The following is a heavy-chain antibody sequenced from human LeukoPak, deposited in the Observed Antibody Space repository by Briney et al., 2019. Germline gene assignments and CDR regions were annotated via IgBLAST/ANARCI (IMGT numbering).Heavy chain of an antibody. D-gene: IGHD3-22*01. CDR2: INPNSGGT. V-gene: IGHV1-2*06. J-gene: IGHJ1*01. CDR1: GYTFTGYY. CDR3: ARGYYDSPGEYFQH. Sequence: ASVKVSCKASGYTFTGYYMHSVRQAPGQGLEWMGRINPNSGGTNYAQKFQGRVTMTRDTSISTAYMELSRLRSDDTAVYYCARGYYDSPGEYFQHWGQGTLVTVSS.